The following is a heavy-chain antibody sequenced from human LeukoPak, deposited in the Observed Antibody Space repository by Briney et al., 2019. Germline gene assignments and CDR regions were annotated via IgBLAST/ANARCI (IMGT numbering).Heavy chain of an antibody. CDR3: ARDRYCSGGSCYGAEYFQH. V-gene: IGHV3-30-3*01. D-gene: IGHD2-15*01. CDR1: GFTFSSYA. CDR2: ISYDGSNK. Sequence: GRSLRLSCAASGFTFSSYAMHWVRQAPGKGLEWVAVISYDGSNKYYADSVKGRFTISRDNSKNTLYLQMNSLRAEDTAVYYCARDRYCSGGSCYGAEYFQHWGQGTLVTVSS. J-gene: IGHJ1*01.